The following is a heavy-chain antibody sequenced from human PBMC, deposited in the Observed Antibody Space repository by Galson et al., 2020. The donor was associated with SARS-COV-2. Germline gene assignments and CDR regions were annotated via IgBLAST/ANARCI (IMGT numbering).Heavy chain of an antibody. CDR1: GFTFSSYE. Sequence: GESLKISCAASGFTFSSYEMNWVRQAPGKGLEWVSYISSSSTTVFYADSVKGRFTISRDNPKKSLYLQMNSLRAEDTALYYCARDPSSSWYNWFDPWGQGTLVTVSS. CDR2: ISSSSTTV. V-gene: IGHV3-48*03. J-gene: IGHJ5*02. D-gene: IGHD6-13*01. CDR3: ARDPSSSWYNWFDP.